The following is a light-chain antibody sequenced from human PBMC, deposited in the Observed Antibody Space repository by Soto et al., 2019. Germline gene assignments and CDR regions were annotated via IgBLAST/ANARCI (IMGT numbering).Light chain of an antibody. J-gene: IGKJ3*01. CDR1: QSVLYSSNNKNY. Sequence: DIVMTQSPDSLAVSLGERATINCKSSQSVLYSSNNKNYLAWYQQKLGQPPKLLIYWAPTRESGIPDRFSGSGSGTAFTLTISSLQAGDVADSYCQQYYSPPFTFGPGTKVDIK. CDR2: WAP. V-gene: IGKV4-1*01. CDR3: QQYYSPPFT.